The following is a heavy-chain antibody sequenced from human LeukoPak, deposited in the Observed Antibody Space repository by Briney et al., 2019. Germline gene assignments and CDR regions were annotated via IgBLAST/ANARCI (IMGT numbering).Heavy chain of an antibody. CDR2: IHPGDSDT. CDR3: ARRLTRDGYRYFDY. CDR1: GYSFTSYW. Sequence: RGESLKISCKGSGYSFTSYWIGWVRQMPGKGLEWMGIIHPGDSDTRYSPSFQGQVTISADKSISTAYLQWSSLKASDTAMYYCARRLTRDGYRYFDYWGQGTLVTVSS. V-gene: IGHV5-51*01. J-gene: IGHJ4*02. D-gene: IGHD5-24*01.